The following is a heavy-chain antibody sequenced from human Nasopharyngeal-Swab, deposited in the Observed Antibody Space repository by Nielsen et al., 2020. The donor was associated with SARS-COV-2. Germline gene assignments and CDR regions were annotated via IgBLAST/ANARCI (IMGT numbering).Heavy chain of an antibody. CDR2: IAYDGSKV. CDR3: ARGYCSSGSCYAKHYGMDV. J-gene: IGHJ6*02. CDR1: GFTFSSHG. Sequence: GESLKISCAASGFTFSSHGMHWVRQAPGKGLEWVAVIAYDGSKVYYADSVKGRFTISRDNAKNSLYLQMNNLRAEDTAVYYCARGYCSSGSCYAKHYGMDVWGQGTTVTVSS. V-gene: IGHV3-30*03. D-gene: IGHD2-15*01.